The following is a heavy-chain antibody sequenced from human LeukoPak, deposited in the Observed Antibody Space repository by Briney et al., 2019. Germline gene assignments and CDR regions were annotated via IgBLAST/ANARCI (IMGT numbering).Heavy chain of an antibody. J-gene: IGHJ4*02. CDR2: ISYDGSNK. CDR1: GFTFSSYA. CDR3: AKDRGWLQSRLLGY. V-gene: IGHV3-30-3*01. Sequence: GGSLRLSCAASGFTFSSYAMHWVRQAPGKGLEWVAVISYDGSNKYYADSVKGRFTISRDNSKNTLYLQMNSLRAEDTAVYYCAKDRGWLQSRLLGYWGQGTLVTVSS. D-gene: IGHD5-24*01.